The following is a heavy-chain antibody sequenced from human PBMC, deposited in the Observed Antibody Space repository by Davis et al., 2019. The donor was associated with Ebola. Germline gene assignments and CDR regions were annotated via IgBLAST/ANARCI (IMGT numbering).Heavy chain of an antibody. J-gene: IGHJ4*02. CDR3: ARDFIGMVYAAGVFDY. Sequence: ASVKVSCKTSGYIFTTYGISWVRQAPGQGLEWMGWINTHSGGIKLTQRFQGRVAMTADTSSNTAYMELRSLRSDDTAVYYCARDFIGMVYAAGVFDYWGQGTLVTVSS. D-gene: IGHD2-8*01. CDR2: INTHSGGI. CDR1: GYIFTTYG. V-gene: IGHV1-18*01.